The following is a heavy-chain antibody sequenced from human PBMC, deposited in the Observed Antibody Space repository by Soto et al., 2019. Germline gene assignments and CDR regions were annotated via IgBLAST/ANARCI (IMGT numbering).Heavy chain of an antibody. J-gene: IGHJ4*02. CDR2: IHYSGIT. Sequence: SETLSLTCTVSGASISTYYWSWIRQPPGKGLEWIAYIHYSGITNYNPSLKSRVTISLDTSKNQFSLKVGSVTAADTAVYFCARTLAAGTSDYWGPGTLVTVSS. CDR3: ARTLAAGTSDY. CDR1: GASISTYY. D-gene: IGHD3-10*01. V-gene: IGHV4-59*01.